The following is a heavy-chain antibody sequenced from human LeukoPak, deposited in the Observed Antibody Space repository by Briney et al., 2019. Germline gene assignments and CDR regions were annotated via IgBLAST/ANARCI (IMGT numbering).Heavy chain of an antibody. D-gene: IGHD3-22*01. CDR1: GGSISSGSYY. J-gene: IGHJ1*01. Sequence: PSQTLSLTCTVSGGSISSGSYYWSWIRQPAGKGLEWIGRIYTSGSTNYNPSLKSRVTISVDTSKNQFSLKLSSVTAADTAVYYCAREEGYYHEYFQHWGQGTLVTVSS. CDR3: AREEGYYHEYFQH. V-gene: IGHV4-61*02. CDR2: IYTSGST.